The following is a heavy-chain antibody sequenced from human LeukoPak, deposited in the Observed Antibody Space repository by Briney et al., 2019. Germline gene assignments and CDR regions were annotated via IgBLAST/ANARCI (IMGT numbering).Heavy chain of an antibody. CDR2: ISYDGSNK. V-gene: IGHV3-30-3*01. CDR1: GFTFSSYA. D-gene: IGHD5-18*01. J-gene: IGHJ6*02. Sequence: PGGSLRLSCAASGFTFSSYAMHWVRQAPGKGPEWVAVISYDGSNKYYADSVKGRFTISRDNSKNTLYLQMNSLRAEDTAVYYCARGQVWFNYYYYGMDVWGQGTTVTVSS. CDR3: ARGQVWFNYYYYGMDV.